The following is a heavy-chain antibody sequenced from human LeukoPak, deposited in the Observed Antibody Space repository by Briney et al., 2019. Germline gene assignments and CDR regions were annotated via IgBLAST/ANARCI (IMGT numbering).Heavy chain of an antibody. CDR3: AKEGTASKPSDLDY. CDR1: GFIFSDYG. Sequence: PGGSLRLSCAAAGFIFSDYGMHWVRQAPGKGLEWVAFIRYDGSNKYYLDSVKGRFTISRDSSKNTLYLQMNSLRAEDTAVYHCAKEGTASKPSDLDYWGQGTLVTVSS. V-gene: IGHV3-30*02. J-gene: IGHJ4*02. D-gene: IGHD1/OR15-1a*01. CDR2: IRYDGSNK.